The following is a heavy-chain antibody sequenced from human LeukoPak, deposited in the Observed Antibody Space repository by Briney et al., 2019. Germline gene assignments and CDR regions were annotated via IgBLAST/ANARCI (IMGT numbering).Heavy chain of an antibody. V-gene: IGHV1-2*02. CDR3: ARDLKNYGHLGPLDY. J-gene: IGHJ4*02. CDR2: INPDSGVT. D-gene: IGHD3-10*01. Sequence: ASVKVSCKASGYMFTGYYMHWLRQDPGQGLEWMGWINPDSGVTKYAQKYLGRVTMTRDTSISTAYMELSSLRSDDTAVYFCARDLKNYGHLGPLDYWGQGTLVTVSS. CDR1: GYMFTGYY.